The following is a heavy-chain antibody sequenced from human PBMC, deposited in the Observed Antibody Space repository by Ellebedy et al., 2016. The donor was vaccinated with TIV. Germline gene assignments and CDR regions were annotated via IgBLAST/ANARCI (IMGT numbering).Heavy chain of an antibody. CDR1: GFTFADYG. Sequence: GESLKISXAASGFTFADYGMHWVRQAPGKGLEWVANIWYDGSNKYYADSVKGRFTISRDNSKDTLYLQMDSLRAEDTAVYYCASDDTFGSGSYSPYHWGQGTLVTVSS. CDR3: ASDDTFGSGSYSPYH. D-gene: IGHD3-10*01. J-gene: IGHJ4*02. V-gene: IGHV3-33*01. CDR2: IWYDGSNK.